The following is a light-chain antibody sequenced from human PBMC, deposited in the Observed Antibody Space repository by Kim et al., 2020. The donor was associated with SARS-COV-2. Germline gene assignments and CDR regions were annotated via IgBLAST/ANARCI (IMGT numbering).Light chain of an antibody. Sequence: VSVSPGQTASITCSGDKLGNKYACWYQHKPGQSPVLVIYQDSKRPSGIPERFSGSNSGNTATLTISGTQAMDEADYYCQAWDSGYVFGTGTKVTVL. J-gene: IGLJ1*01. CDR2: QDS. CDR1: KLGNKY. CDR3: QAWDSGYV. V-gene: IGLV3-1*01.